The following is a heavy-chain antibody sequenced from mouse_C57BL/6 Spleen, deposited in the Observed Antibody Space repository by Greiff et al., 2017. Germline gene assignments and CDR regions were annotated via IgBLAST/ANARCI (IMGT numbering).Heavy chain of an antibody. J-gene: IGHJ2*01. CDR2: INPSNGGT. CDR1: GYTFTSYW. Sequence: QVQLQQPGTELVKPGASVKLSCKASGYTFTSYWMHWVKQRPGQGLEWIGNINPSNGGTNYNEKFKSKATLTVDQSSSTAYMQLSRLTSDDSEVYYCARGYSGSSFDYWGQGTTLTVSS. D-gene: IGHD1-1*01. CDR3: ARGYSGSSFDY. V-gene: IGHV1-53*01.